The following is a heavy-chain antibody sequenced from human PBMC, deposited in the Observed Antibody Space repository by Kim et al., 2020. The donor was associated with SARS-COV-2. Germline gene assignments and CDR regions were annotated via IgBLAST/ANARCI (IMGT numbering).Heavy chain of an antibody. J-gene: IGHJ5*02. CDR3: ARERCSGGSCYSWHGFDP. V-gene: IGHV1-69*01. Sequence: QGRVTITADESTSTAYMELSSLRSEDTAVYYCARERCSGGSCYSWHGFDPWGQGTLVTVSS. D-gene: IGHD2-15*01.